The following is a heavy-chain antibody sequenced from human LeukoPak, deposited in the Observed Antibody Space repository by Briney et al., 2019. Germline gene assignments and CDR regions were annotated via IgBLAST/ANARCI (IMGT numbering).Heavy chain of an antibody. CDR1: GGSFSGYY. Sequence: SETLSLTCAVYGGSFSGYYWSWIRQPPGKGLEWIGEINHSGSTNYNPSLKSRVTISVDTSKNQFSLRLSSVTAADTAVYYCARPSPPLVTWGQGTMVTVSS. D-gene: IGHD2-15*01. CDR3: ARPSPPLVT. CDR2: INHSGST. V-gene: IGHV4-34*01. J-gene: IGHJ3*01.